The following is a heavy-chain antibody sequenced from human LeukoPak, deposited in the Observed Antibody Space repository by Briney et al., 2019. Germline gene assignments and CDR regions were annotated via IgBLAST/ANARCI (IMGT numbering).Heavy chain of an antibody. V-gene: IGHV4-59*01. D-gene: IGHD5-12*01. Sequence: SETLSLTCTVSGGSISSYYWSWIRQPPGKGLEWMGYIYYSGSTNYNPSLKSRVSIYLDTSKNQFSLRLNSVTAADMAVYYCARDSYRSGSGYDFWGQGTPVTVSS. CDR3: ARDSYRSGSGYDF. CDR1: GGSISSYY. J-gene: IGHJ4*02. CDR2: IYYSGST.